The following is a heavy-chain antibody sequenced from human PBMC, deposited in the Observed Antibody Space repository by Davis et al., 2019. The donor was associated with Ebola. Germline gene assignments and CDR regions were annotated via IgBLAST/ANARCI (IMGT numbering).Heavy chain of an antibody. CDR2: IYYSGST. CDR3: ARLDMVRGSKTSYYYYYYGMDV. V-gene: IGHV4-59*01. Sequence: PGGSLRLSCTVSGGSISSYYWSWIRQPPGKGLEWIGYIYYSGSTNYNPSLKSRVTISVDTSKNQFSLKLSSVTAADTAVYYCARLDMVRGSKTSYYYYYYGMDVWGQGTTVTVSS. D-gene: IGHD3-10*01. J-gene: IGHJ6*02. CDR1: GGSISSYY.